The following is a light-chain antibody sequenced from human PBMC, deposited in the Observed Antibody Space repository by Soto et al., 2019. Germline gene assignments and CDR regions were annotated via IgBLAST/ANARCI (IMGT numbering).Light chain of an antibody. CDR1: QGISSA. V-gene: IGKV1-13*02. CDR3: QQFNSYPLS. CDR2: DAS. J-gene: IGKJ4*01. Sequence: AIQLTQSPSSLSASVGDRVTITCRASQGISSALAWYQHKSGKPPKSLIYDASSLERGVPSRFSGTGSGTDFTLTISSLQAEDFATYYCQQFNSYPLSFGGGTKVEI.